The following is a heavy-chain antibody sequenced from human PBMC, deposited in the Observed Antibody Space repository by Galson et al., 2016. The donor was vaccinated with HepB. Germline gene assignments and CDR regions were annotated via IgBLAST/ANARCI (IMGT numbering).Heavy chain of an antibody. V-gene: IGHV4-31*03. Sequence: TLSLTCTVSGGSISAPTYYWSWIRQHPGKGLEWIGYIYYRGYTYFNPSMKSRLSFSVATSKNQFSLTLSSVTAADTAIYYCARTMFTDNSDKSTNLYATFDVWGQGTMITVAS. D-gene: IGHD2/OR15-2a*01. CDR1: GGSISAPTYY. CDR2: IYYRGYT. J-gene: IGHJ3*01. CDR3: ARTMFTDNSDKSTNLYATFDV.